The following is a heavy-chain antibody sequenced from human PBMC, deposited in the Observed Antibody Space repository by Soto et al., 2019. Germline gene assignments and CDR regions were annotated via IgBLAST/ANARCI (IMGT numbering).Heavy chain of an antibody. J-gene: IGHJ6*02. V-gene: IGHV5-51*01. CDR2: IYPGDSDT. CDR3: ARHAYDFWSGHPNPRYYYGMDV. CDR1: GYSFTSYW. Sequence: GESLKISCKGSGYSFTSYWIAWVRQMPGKGLEWMGIIYPGDSDTRYSPSFQGQVTISAAKSISTAYLQWSSLKATDTAMYYCARHAYDFWSGHPNPRYYYGMDVWGQGTTVTVSS. D-gene: IGHD3-3*01.